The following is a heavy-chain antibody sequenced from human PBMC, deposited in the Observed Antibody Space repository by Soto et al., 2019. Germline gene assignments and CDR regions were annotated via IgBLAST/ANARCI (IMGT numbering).Heavy chain of an antibody. D-gene: IGHD5-12*01. J-gene: IGHJ4*02. CDR3: AKGTGDIVAPDY. V-gene: IGHV3-23*01. CDR2: ISGSGGST. Sequence: GSLRLSCAASGFTFSSYAMSWVRQAPGKGLEWVSAISGSGGSTYYADSVKGRFTISRDNSKNTLYLQMNSLRAEDTAVYYCAKGTGDIVAPDYWGQGTLVTVSS. CDR1: GFTFSSYA.